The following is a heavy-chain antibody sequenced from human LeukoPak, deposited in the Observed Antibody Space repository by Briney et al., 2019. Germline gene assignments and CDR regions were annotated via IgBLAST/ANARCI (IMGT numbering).Heavy chain of an antibody. V-gene: IGHV1-2*02. J-gene: IGHJ5*02. CDR2: INPNSGGT. Sequence: ASVKVSCKASGYTFTGYYMHWVRQAPGQGLEWMGWINPNSGGTNYAQKFQGRVTMTRDMSTTTDYMELSSLRSEDTAVYYCARDNSVGDIAWWFDPWGQGALVTVSS. D-gene: IGHD3-16*02. CDR3: ARDNSVGDIAWWFDP. CDR1: GYTFTGYY.